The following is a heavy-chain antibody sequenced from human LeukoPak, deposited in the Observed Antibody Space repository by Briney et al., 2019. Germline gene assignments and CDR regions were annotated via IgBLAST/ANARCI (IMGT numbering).Heavy chain of an antibody. Sequence: ASVKVSCKASGYTFTGYYMHWVRQAPGQGLEWMGWINPNSGGTNYAQKFQGRVTMTRDTSISTAYMELSRLRSDDTAVYYCAREGPTMIVSWFDPWGQGTLVTVSS. J-gene: IGHJ5*02. CDR2: INPNSGGT. CDR1: GYTFTGYY. CDR3: AREGPTMIVSWFDP. D-gene: IGHD3-22*01. V-gene: IGHV1-2*02.